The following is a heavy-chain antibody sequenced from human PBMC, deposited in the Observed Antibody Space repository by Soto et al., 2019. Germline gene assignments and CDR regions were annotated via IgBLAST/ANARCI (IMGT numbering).Heavy chain of an antibody. J-gene: IGHJ4*02. CDR3: ARLGGYYQAFDA. Sequence: SETLSLTCTVSGGSISSSSYYWGWIRQPPGKGLEWIGSIFYSGSTYYNPSLKSRVTISVDTSKNQFSLKLSSVTAADTAVYYCARLGGYYQAFDAWGQGTLVTVSS. D-gene: IGHD3-22*01. V-gene: IGHV4-39*01. CDR2: IFYSGST. CDR1: GGSISSSSYY.